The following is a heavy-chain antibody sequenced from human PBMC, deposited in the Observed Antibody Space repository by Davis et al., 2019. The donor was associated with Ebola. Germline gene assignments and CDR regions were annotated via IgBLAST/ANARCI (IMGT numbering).Heavy chain of an antibody. Sequence: ESLKISCAPSSFTFRSSWMSWIRQPPGKGLEWIGEINHSGSTNYNPSLKSRVTISVDTSNNQFSLKLSPVTAADTAVYYCARGPSIWNFDYWGQGTLVTVSS. V-gene: IGHV4-34*01. CDR3: ARGPSIWNFDY. CDR1: SFTFRSSW. D-gene: IGHD1-1*01. J-gene: IGHJ4*02. CDR2: INHSGST.